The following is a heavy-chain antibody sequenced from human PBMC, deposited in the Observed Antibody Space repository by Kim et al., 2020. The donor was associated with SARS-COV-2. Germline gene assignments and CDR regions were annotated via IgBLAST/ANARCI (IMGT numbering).Heavy chain of an antibody. J-gene: IGHJ5*02. CDR1: GYTFTNYA. D-gene: IGHD5-18*01. CDR3: ARDRDSYGNWFDP. V-gene: IGHV1-3*01. CDR2: INAGNGNT. Sequence: ASVKVSCKASGYTFTNYAMHWVRQAPGQRLEWMGWINAGNGNTKYSQKFQGRVTITRDTSASTAYMELSSLRSEDTAVYYCARDRDSYGNWFDPWGQGTLVTVSS.